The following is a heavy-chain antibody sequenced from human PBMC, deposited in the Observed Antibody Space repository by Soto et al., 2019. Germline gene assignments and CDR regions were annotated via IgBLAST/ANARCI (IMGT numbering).Heavy chain of an antibody. J-gene: IGHJ4*02. CDR1: GGSMSGYY. V-gene: IGHV4-59*13. CDR2: VYYIGKT. CDR3: ARDRSAGYTGTFDN. D-gene: IGHD6-19*01. Sequence: PSETLSLTCTVSGGSMSGYYWSWIRQPPGRGLEWIGYVYYIGKTTDNPSIQRRVSLSIDTPKNQFSLRLNAVTAADTAFYSCARDRSAGYTGTFDNWGQGTLVTVSS.